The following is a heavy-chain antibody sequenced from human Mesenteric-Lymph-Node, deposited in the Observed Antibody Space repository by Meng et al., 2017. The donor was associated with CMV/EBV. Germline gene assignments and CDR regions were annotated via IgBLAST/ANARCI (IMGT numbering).Heavy chain of an antibody. Sequence: ASVKVSCKASGYTFTGYYLHWVRQAPGQGLEWMGWINANSGSTEFTQKFQGRVTMTRDTSSSTAYMELSRLRSDDTALYYCARGHDILTDEYYYHHMDVWGQGTTVTVSS. V-gene: IGHV1-2*02. CDR1: GYTFTGYY. CDR2: INANSGST. J-gene: IGHJ6*02. CDR3: ARGHDILTDEYYYHHMDV. D-gene: IGHD3-9*01.